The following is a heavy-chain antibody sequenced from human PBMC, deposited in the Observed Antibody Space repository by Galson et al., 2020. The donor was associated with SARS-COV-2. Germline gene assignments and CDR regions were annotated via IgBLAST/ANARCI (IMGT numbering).Heavy chain of an antibody. J-gene: IGHJ6*02. D-gene: IGHD5-12*01. Sequence: GGSLRLSCAASGFTFSSYTMNWVRQAPVKGLELVAYIRSSSGTIYYADSVKGRFTISRDNAKNSLYLQLNSLRAEDTAVYYCVTGWLPYYYGMDVWGQGTTVTVSS. CDR1: GFTFSSYT. CDR3: VTGWLPYYYGMDV. CDR2: IRSSSGTI. V-gene: IGHV3-48*04.